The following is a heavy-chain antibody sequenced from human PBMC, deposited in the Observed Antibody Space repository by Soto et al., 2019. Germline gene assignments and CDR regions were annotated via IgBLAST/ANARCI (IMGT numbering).Heavy chain of an antibody. J-gene: IGHJ4*02. CDR3: AHRPSYCSGGSCYSGFDY. D-gene: IGHD2-15*01. V-gene: IGHV2-5*02. Sequence: QITLKESGPPLVKPTQTLTLTCTFFGFSLSTSGVGVGWIRQPPGKALEWLALIYWDDDKRYSPSLKSRLTITNXPXXXQXVLTMTNMAPVDTATYYCAHRPSYCSGGSCYSGFDYWGQGTLVTVSS. CDR1: GFSLSTSGVG. CDR2: IYWDDDK.